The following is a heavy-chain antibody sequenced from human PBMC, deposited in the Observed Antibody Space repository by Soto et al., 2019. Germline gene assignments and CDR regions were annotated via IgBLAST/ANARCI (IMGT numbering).Heavy chain of an antibody. Sequence: SVKVSCKASGGTFSSYAISWVRQAPGQGLEWMGGIIPIFGTANYAQKFQGRVTITADESTSTACMELSSLRSEDTAVYYCARDHRWGIAARPNAFDIWGQGTMVTVSS. V-gene: IGHV1-69*13. CDR2: IIPIFGTA. J-gene: IGHJ3*02. CDR3: ARDHRWGIAARPNAFDI. CDR1: GGTFSSYA. D-gene: IGHD6-6*01.